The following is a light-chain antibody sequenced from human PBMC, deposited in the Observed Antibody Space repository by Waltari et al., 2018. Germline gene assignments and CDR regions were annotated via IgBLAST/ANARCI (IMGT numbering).Light chain of an antibody. CDR1: QSVSDN. CDR2: GAS. V-gene: IGKV3-15*01. CDR3: QHYNTWPGT. J-gene: IGKJ1*01. Sequence: ELGVTQFPATLSVSPGKRVTLSCRTSQSVSDNLAWYQQRPGQAPKLLIYGASTRATNVPARFGGSGSGIQFSLTISGLQSEDFAVYYCQHYNTWPGTFGQGTKVEIK.